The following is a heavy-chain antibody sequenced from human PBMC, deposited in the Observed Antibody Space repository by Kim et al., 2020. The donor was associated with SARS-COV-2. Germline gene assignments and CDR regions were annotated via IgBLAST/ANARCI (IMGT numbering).Heavy chain of an antibody. V-gene: IGHV4-39*07. J-gene: IGHJ4*02. CDR2: IYYSGST. D-gene: IGHD2-15*01. Sequence: SETLSLTCTVSGGSISSSSYYWGWIRQPPGKGLEWIGSIYYSGSTYYNPSLKSRVTISVDTSKNQFSLKLSSVTAADTAVYYCARDLTDCSGGSCPLAVDYWGQGTLVTVSS. CDR1: GGSISSSSYY. CDR3: ARDLTDCSGGSCPLAVDY.